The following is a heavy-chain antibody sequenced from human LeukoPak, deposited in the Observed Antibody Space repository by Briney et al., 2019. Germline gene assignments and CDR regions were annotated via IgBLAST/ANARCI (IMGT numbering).Heavy chain of an antibody. CDR2: IILFFGTP. CDR1: GGSFSTYA. V-gene: IGHV1-69*13. Sequence: SVKVSCKASGGSFSTYAISWVRQAPGQGLEWMGGIILFFGTPSYAQKFHGRVTITADESTNTAYMEVSSLRSEDTALYYCARYKVPPHQDSSMVPGVYYYYGMDVWGLGTTVTVSS. D-gene: IGHD3-10*01. J-gene: IGHJ6*02. CDR3: ARYKVPPHQDSSMVPGVYYYYGMDV.